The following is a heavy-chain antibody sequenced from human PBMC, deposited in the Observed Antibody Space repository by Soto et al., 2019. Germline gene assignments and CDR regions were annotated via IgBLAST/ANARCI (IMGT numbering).Heavy chain of an antibody. J-gene: IGHJ5*02. D-gene: IGHD2-21*01. CDR2: INYSGST. Sequence: SETLSLTCAVYGGSFSGYYWSWIRQPPGKGLEWIGEINYSGSTNYNPSLTSRVTVSVDTSKNEFSLKLRSVTAADTAVYYCARQPTTGDTDLWFDPWGQGTLVTVSS. V-gene: IGHV4-34*01. CDR1: GGSFSGYY. CDR3: ARQPTTGDTDLWFDP.